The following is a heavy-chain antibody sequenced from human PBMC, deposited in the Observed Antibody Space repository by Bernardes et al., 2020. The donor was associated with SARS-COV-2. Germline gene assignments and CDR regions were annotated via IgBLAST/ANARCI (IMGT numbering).Heavy chain of an antibody. CDR1: GASLNSGSFSSNYY. Sequence: SETLSLTCTVSGASLNSGSFSSNYYWGWIRQPPGKGLEWIGSVYYTGSTYYNPSLKSRVTTSVDTTRNQFSLKLTSVTAADTAVYYCAGRPLRGEQWLVQGFDYWGQGALVTVAS. J-gene: IGHJ4*02. CDR2: VYYTGST. D-gene: IGHD6-19*01. V-gene: IGHV4-39*01. CDR3: AGRPLRGEQWLVQGFDY.